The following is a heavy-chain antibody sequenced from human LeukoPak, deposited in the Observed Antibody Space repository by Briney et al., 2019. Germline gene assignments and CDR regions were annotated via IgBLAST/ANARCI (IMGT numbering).Heavy chain of an antibody. Sequence: RPGGSLRLSCAVSGLTFSGYSMNWVRHAPGQGLEEVSFISSGSTFTYYADSVKGRFTISRDNAKNSLYLQMDSLRAEDTAVYYCARGGGHSSNWDFDYWGQGTLVTVSS. J-gene: IGHJ4*02. CDR3: ARGGGHSSNWDFDY. D-gene: IGHD6-13*01. CDR1: GLTFSGYS. V-gene: IGHV3-21*05. CDR2: ISSGSTFT.